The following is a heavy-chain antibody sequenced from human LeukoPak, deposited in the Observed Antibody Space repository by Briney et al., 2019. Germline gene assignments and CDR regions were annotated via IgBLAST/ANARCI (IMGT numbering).Heavy chain of an antibody. V-gene: IGHV4-39*07. CDR1: GESLTSTSHF. J-gene: IGHJ4*02. Sequence: PSETLSLTCSVSGESLTSTSHFWDRVRQPPGKGLERIGSIYFRVSAYYTPSLKCRVTISVDASKNHFFQKLTSVTAAHTAVYCCARETGCGYGLGYWGQGTLVTVSS. D-gene: IGHD3-22*01. CDR2: IYFRVSA. CDR3: ARETGCGYGLGY.